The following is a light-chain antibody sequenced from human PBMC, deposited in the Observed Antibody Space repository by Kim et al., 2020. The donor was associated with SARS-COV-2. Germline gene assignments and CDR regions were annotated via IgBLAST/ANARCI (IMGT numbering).Light chain of an antibody. CDR3: QQSYSLPPT. CDR2: AAS. V-gene: IGKV1-39*01. CDR1: QSISTY. J-gene: IGKJ1*01. Sequence: DIQMTQSPSSLSASVGDSVTITCRASQSISTYLNWYQQKPGSAPNLLIFAASNLQTGVPSRFSGSGSGTDFILSIISLQPEDFASYYCQQSYSLPPTFGQGTKLEI.